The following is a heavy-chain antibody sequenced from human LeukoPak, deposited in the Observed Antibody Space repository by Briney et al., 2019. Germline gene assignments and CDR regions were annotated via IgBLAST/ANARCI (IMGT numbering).Heavy chain of an antibody. V-gene: IGHV1-18*01. CDR2: ISAHNGNT. J-gene: IGHJ6*02. D-gene: IGHD3-3*01. CDR1: GYTFTSYG. CDR3: ARDLLRFLGWLLPVYYYYGMDV. Sequence: ASVKVSCKASGYTFTSYGISWVRQAPGQGLEWMGWISAHNGNTNYAQKLQGRVTMTTDTSTSTAYMELRSLRSDDTAVYYCARDLLRFLGWLLPVYYYYGMDVWGQGTTVTVSS.